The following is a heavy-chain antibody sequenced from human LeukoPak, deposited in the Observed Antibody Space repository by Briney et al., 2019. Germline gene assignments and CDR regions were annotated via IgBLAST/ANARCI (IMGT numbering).Heavy chain of an antibody. D-gene: IGHD3-16*01. CDR3: ARGEIVITFGSSRPGDAFDI. J-gene: IGHJ3*02. CDR2: INAGNGNT. Sequence: ASVTVSCKASAYTFTNYAMHWVRQAPGQRLEWMGWINAGNGNTKYSQKFQGRVTITRDTSASTAYMELSSLRSEDTAVYYCARGEIVITFGSSRPGDAFDIWGQGTMVTVSS. CDR1: AYTFTNYA. V-gene: IGHV1-3*01.